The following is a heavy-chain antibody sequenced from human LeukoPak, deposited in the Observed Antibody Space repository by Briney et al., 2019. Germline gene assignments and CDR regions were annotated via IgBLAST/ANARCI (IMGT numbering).Heavy chain of an antibody. CDR1: GFTFSSYS. D-gene: IGHD4-17*01. CDR3: AKWIHTAVTNAFDI. V-gene: IGHV3-21*01. Sequence: GGSLRLSCAASGFTFSSYSMNWVRQAPGKGLEWVSSISSSSSYIYYADSVKGRFTISSDNAKNSLYLQMNSLRAEDTAVYYCAKWIHTAVTNAFDIWGQGTMVTVSS. J-gene: IGHJ3*02. CDR2: ISSSSSYI.